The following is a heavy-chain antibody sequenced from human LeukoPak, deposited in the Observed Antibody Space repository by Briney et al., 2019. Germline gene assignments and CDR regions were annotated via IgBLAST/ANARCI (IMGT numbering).Heavy chain of an antibody. CDR3: ARRGIAAAGHNNWYFDL. CDR1: GGSISSYY. CDR2: IYYSGST. V-gene: IGHV4-59*08. J-gene: IGHJ2*01. Sequence: PSETLSLTCTVSGGSISSYYWSWIRQPPGKGLEWIGYIYYSGSTNYNPSLKSRVTISVDTSKNQFSLKLSSVTAADTAVYYCARRGIAAAGHNNWYFDLWGRGTLVTVSS. D-gene: IGHD6-13*01.